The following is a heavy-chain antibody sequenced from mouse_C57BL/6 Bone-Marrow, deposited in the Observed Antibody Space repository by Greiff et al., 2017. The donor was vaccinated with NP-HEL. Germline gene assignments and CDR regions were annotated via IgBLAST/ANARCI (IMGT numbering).Heavy chain of an antibody. V-gene: IGHV12-3*01. Sequence: VQLVESGPGLVKPSQSLFLTCSITGFPITSGYYWIWIRQSPGKPLEWMGYITHSGETFYNPSLQSPISITRETSKNQFFLQLKSVTTEDTSMYYCAGDSSGYGDFDYWGQGTTLTVSS. CDR1: GFPITSGYY. CDR3: AGDSSGYGDFDY. CDR2: ITHSGET. J-gene: IGHJ2*01. D-gene: IGHD3-2*02.